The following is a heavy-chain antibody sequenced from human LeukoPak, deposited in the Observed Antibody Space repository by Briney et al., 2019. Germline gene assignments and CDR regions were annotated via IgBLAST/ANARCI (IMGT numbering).Heavy chain of an antibody. Sequence: SETLSLTCTVSGGSISSYYWSWIRQPPGKGLEWIGYIYTSGSTNYNPSLKSRVTISVDTSKNQFSLKLSSVTAADTAVYYCARVRSYYDSSGPLGYWGQGTLVTVSS. V-gene: IGHV4-4*09. CDR2: IYTSGST. J-gene: IGHJ4*02. CDR1: GGSISSYY. CDR3: ARVRSYYDSSGPLGY. D-gene: IGHD3-22*01.